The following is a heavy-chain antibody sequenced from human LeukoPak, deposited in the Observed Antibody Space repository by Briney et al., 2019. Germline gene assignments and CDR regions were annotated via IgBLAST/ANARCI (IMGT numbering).Heavy chain of an antibody. CDR2: IKQDGSGK. Sequence: RPGGSLRLSCAASGFTFTKYWMTWVRQAPGKGLEWVGNIKQDGSGKNYMDSVKGRFTISRDNTKNSVYLQMSSLRAEDTAVYYCAREVWGPEYWGQGTLVTVSS. D-gene: IGHD1-14*01. V-gene: IGHV3-7*01. CDR1: GFTFTKYW. CDR3: AREVWGPEY. J-gene: IGHJ4*02.